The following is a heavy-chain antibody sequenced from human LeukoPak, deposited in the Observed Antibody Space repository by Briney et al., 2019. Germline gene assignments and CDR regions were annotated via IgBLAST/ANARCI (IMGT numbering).Heavy chain of an antibody. CDR1: GVTFSDHY. CDR3: ARDAGSSWYFFDY. J-gene: IGHJ4*02. Sequence: GGTLRLSCAASGVTFSDHYMSWIRQAPGQGLEWLSYISRSGNTTYYADSVKGRFTVSRDNAKNSLYLQMNSLTVDDTAVYYCARDAGSSWYFFDYWGQGILVTVSS. D-gene: IGHD6-13*01. CDR2: ISRSGNTT. V-gene: IGHV3-11*01.